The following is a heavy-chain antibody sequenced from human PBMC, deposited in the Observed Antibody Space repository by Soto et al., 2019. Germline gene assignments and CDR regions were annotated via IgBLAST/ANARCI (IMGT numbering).Heavy chain of an antibody. V-gene: IGHV4-34*01. Sequence: ASETLSLTCAVYGGSFSGYYCTWIRQPPGKGLEWIGEITHSGSTNYNPSLKSRVTISVDTSKNQFSLNLNSVTAADTAVYYCARSSVRGWSYWGQGTLVTVSS. CDR3: ARSSVRGWSY. CDR1: GGSFSGYY. D-gene: IGHD3-10*02. J-gene: IGHJ4*02. CDR2: ITHSGST.